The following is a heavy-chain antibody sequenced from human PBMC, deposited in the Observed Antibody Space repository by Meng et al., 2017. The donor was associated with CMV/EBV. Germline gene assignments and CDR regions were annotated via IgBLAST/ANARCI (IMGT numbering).Heavy chain of an antibody. V-gene: IGHV4-59*01. CDR3: AREILPGIVAAGRDNWFDP. CDR2: IYYSGST. J-gene: IGHJ5*02. D-gene: IGHD6-13*01. CDR1: GGSISSYY. Sequence: SETLSLTCTVSGGSISSYYWSWIRQPPGKGLEWIGYIYYSGSTNYNPSLKSRVTISVDTSKNQFSLKLSSVTAADTAVYYCAREILPGIVAAGRDNWFDPWGQGTLVTVSS.